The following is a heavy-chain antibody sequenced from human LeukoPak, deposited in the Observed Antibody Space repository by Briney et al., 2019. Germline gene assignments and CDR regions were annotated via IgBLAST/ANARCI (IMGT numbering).Heavy chain of an antibody. CDR2: IYHSGST. V-gene: IGHV4-38-2*02. J-gene: IGHJ4*02. CDR3: AREVLRYFDWPLDS. D-gene: IGHD3-9*01. Sequence: SETLCLTCAVSGYSTSSVYNWGWIRQPPGKGREWIGSIYHSGSTYYNPSLKSRVTISVDTSKNQFSLKLSSVTAADTAVYYCAREVLRYFDWPLDSWGQGTLVTVSS. CDR1: GYSTSSVYN.